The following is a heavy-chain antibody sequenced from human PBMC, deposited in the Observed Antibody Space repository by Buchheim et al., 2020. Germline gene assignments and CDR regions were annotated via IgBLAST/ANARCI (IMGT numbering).Heavy chain of an antibody. D-gene: IGHD2-2*01. J-gene: IGHJ6*02. CDR2: ISYDGSNK. V-gene: IGHV3-30*04. CDR1: GFTFSSYA. CDR3: ARGDCSSTSCSYYYYGMDV. Sequence: QVQLVESGGGVVQPGRSLRLSCAASGFTFSSYAMHWVRQAPGKGLEWVAVISYDGSNKYYADSVKGRFTIPRDNSKNTLYLQMNSLRAEDTAVYYCARGDCSSTSCSYYYYGMDVWGQGTT.